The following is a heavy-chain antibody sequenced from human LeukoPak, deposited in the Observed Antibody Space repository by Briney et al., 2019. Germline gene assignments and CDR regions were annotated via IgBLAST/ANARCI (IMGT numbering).Heavy chain of an antibody. Sequence: GGSLRLACVASGFTFSNYDMRWVRHGTGKGLEWVSGIGTGGDTHYPDSVKGRFTISRENAKNSLYLQMNSLRVGDTAMYYCARAARFYGSSGAHAFDIWGQGTMVTVS. J-gene: IGHJ3*02. CDR2: IGTGGDT. CDR1: GFTFSNYD. CDR3: ARAARFYGSSGAHAFDI. V-gene: IGHV3-13*01. D-gene: IGHD3-22*01.